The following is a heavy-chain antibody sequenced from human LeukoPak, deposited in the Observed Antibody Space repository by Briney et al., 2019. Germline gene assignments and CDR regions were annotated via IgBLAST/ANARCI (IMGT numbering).Heavy chain of an antibody. V-gene: IGHV4-59*01. Sequence: SETLSLTCSLSGGSISSYYWTWIRQPPGKGLEWIGYIYYSGSTNYNPSLKSRVTILLDMSKNQFSLRLSSVTAADTAVYYCARGDCSSTICYSPMDVWGKGTTVTVSS. J-gene: IGHJ6*03. CDR2: IYYSGST. D-gene: IGHD2-2*01. CDR3: ARGDCSSTICYSPMDV. CDR1: GGSISSYY.